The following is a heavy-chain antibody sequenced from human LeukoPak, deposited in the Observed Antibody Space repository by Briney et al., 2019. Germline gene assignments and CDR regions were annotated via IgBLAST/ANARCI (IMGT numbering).Heavy chain of an antibody. V-gene: IGHV4-59*11. Sequence: SETLSLTCTVSGSSISSHYWSWIRLPPGKGLEWVGYIYHSGGTNYNPSLKSRVTISVDTSKNQFSLKLSSVTAADTAVYYCAREKSPDYCSGGSCYFDYWGQGDLVTVSS. CDR1: GSSISSHY. CDR3: AREKSPDYCSGGSCYFDY. D-gene: IGHD2-15*01. J-gene: IGHJ4*02. CDR2: IYHSGGT.